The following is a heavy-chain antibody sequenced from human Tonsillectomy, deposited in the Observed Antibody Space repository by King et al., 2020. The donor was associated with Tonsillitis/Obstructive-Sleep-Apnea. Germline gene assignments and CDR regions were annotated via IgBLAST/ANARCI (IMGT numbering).Heavy chain of an antibody. CDR2: IYYSGST. Sequence: QLQESGPGLVKPSETLSLTCTVSGGSISSYYWSWIRQPPGKGLEWIGYIYYSGSTKYNHSLKSRVTISVDTSKNQFSVKLSSVTYADTAVYYCARVGKAFDIWGQGTMVTVSS. CDR1: GGSISSYY. J-gene: IGHJ3*02. V-gene: IGHV4-59*01. CDR3: ARVGKAFDI. D-gene: IGHD1-26*01.